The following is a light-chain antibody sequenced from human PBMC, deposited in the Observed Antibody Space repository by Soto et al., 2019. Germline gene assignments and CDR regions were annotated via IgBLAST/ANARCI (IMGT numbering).Light chain of an antibody. CDR1: RDISNS. CDR3: QQTSAFPRT. J-gene: IGKJ1*01. Sequence: DIQMTQSPSSVSASVGDRLTITCRASRDISNSLAWYQQTPGKAPKLLLRGASSLHRGVPSRFCGGGAGTEFTLTISSRQPEDFATYYCQQTSAFPRTFGQGTKVDVK. V-gene: IGKV1-12*01. CDR2: GAS.